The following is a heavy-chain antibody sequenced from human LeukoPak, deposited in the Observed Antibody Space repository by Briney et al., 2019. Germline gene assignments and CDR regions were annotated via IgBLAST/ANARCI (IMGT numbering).Heavy chain of an antibody. CDR1: GFTFSSYS. CDR3: ARDGGYRGYDADC. CDR2: ISSSSSYI. J-gene: IGHJ4*02. Sequence: GGSLRLSCAASGFTFSSYSMNWVRQAPGKGLEWVSSISSSSSYIYYADSVKGRFTISRDNAKNSLYLQMNSLRAEDTAVYYCARDGGYRGYDADCWGQGTLVTVSS. V-gene: IGHV3-21*01. D-gene: IGHD5-12*01.